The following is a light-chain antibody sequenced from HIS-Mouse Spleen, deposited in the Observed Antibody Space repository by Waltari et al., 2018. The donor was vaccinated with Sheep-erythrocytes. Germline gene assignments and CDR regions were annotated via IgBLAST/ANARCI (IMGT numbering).Light chain of an antibody. J-gene: IGLJ1*01. Sequence: QSALTQPRSVSGSPGQSVTISCTGTSSDVGGYNYVSWYQQHPGKAPKRMIYDVSKRPSGVPDRFSGSKSGNTASLTISGLQAEDEADYYSCSYAGSYNYVFGTGTKVTVL. CDR2: DVS. CDR1: SSDVGGYNY. V-gene: IGLV2-11*01. CDR3: CSYAGSYNYV.